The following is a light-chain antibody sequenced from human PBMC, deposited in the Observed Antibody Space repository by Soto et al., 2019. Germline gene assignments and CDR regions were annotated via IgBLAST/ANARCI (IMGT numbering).Light chain of an antibody. CDR2: EVT. V-gene: IGLV2-23*02. J-gene: IGLJ1*01. CDR1: SSDVGSYNL. CDR3: CSYAGSGTYV. Sequence: VLAQPSSWSGSPGQSITISCTGTSSDVGSYNLVTWYQQHPGKAPKLMIYEVTKRPSGVSNRFSGSKSGNTASLTISGLQAEDEADYYCCSYAGSGTYVFGTGTKVTVL.